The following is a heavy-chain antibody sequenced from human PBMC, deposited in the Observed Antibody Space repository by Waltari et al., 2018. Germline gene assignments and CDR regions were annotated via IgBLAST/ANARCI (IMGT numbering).Heavy chain of an antibody. CDR2: IHTNGNT. V-gene: IGHV4-4*07. D-gene: IGHD6-25*01. J-gene: IGHJ4*02. CDR3: ARDVSATR. Sequence: QVQLQESGPGLVKPSETLSRTCTALGGSLSGYYWTWIRPPAGKGLEWIGRIHTNGNTNYNSSLKSRVTMSLDTSKNQFSLNLSSVTAADTAVYYCARDVSATRWGQGTLVTVPS. CDR1: GGSLSGYY.